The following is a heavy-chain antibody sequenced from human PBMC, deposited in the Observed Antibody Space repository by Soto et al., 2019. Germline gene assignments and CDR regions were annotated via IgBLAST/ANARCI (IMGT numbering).Heavy chain of an antibody. Sequence: ASVKVSCKASGYTFTTYDINWVRQATGQGLEWLGWMNPISGKTGYAQEFQGRVTMTRDTSISTAYMELSSLKSDDTAVYYCARTPRQELIDFWGPGTQVTAPQ. V-gene: IGHV1-8*01. CDR1: GYTFTTYD. CDR2: MNPISGKT. CDR3: ARTPRQELIDF. D-gene: IGHD3-10*01. J-gene: IGHJ4*02.